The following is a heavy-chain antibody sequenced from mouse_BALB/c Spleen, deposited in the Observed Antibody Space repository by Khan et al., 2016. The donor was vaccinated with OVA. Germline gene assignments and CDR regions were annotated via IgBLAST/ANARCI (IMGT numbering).Heavy chain of an antibody. CDR2: IYHGNGYT. J-gene: IGHJ2*01. D-gene: IGHD2-14*01. V-gene: IGHV1S134*01. CDR3: TTAYYRYYFDY. CDR1: GSTFTSYG. Sequence: EVQLQESGAELGRPGSSVKLSCKTSGSTFTSYGIKWVKQRPGQGLEWIGYIYHGNGYTEYNERLQGKAILTSDTSSSTAYMQLRSLTSEDSAMYFCTTAYYRYYFDYWGQGTILTVSS.